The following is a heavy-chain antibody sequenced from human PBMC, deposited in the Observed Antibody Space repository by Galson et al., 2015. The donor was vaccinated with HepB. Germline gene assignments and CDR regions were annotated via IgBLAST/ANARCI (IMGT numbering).Heavy chain of an antibody. V-gene: IGHV3-48*02. CDR2: ISSSSTI. J-gene: IGHJ4*02. CDR3: SRCQEYYDFWTGYYTRDYFDY. CDR1: GFTFSSYN. Sequence: SLRLSCAASGFTFSSYNMNWVRQAPGKGLEWISYISSSSTIYYEDSLKGRSTISRDNAKNSLYLQMDSLRDEDTAIYYCSRCQEYYDFWTGYYTRDYFDYWGQGTLVTVSS. D-gene: IGHD3-3*01.